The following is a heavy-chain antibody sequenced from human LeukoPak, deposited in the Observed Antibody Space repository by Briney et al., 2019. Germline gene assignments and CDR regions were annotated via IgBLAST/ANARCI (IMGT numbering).Heavy chain of an antibody. V-gene: IGHV4-39*01. CDR3: ATRGKLSTYYDFWSGTRY. Sequence: SETLSLTCTVSGGSISSSSYYWGWIRQPPGKGLEWIGSIYYSGSTYYNPSLKSRVTISVDTSKNQFSLKLSPVTAADTAVYYCATRGKLSTYYDFWSGTRYWGQGTLVTVSS. D-gene: IGHD3-3*01. J-gene: IGHJ4*02. CDR2: IYYSGST. CDR1: GGSISSSSYY.